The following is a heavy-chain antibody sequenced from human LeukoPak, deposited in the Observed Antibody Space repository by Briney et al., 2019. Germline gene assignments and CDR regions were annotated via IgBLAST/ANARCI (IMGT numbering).Heavy chain of an antibody. D-gene: IGHD3-10*01. CDR1: GVTFSSYA. Sequence: GGTLRLSCAGSGVTFSSYAMSWVRQAPGKGLEWVWTISGSGGAGTYSADSGRGPFTVSRDNSRNSLYLPMNSLRAQDTAVYYWVKDRGASPFDGMDVWGQGTTVTVSS. J-gene: IGHJ6*02. V-gene: IGHV3-23*01. CDR3: VKDRGASPFDGMDV. CDR2: ISGSGGAGT.